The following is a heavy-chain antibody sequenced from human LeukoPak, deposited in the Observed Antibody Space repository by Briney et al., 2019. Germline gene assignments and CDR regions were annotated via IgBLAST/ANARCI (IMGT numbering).Heavy chain of an antibody. V-gene: IGHV3-33*01. CDR1: GFTFTTFG. CDR2: IWYDGSKV. J-gene: IGHJ4*02. Sequence: GGSLRLSCATSGFTFTTFGFHWVRQAPGKGLEWVAVIWYDGSKVYYADSVEGRFTISRDNAKNSLYLQMNSLRAEDTAVYYCARVYSSSWYTPREDYWGQGTLVTVSS. CDR3: ARVYSSSWYTPREDY. D-gene: IGHD6-13*01.